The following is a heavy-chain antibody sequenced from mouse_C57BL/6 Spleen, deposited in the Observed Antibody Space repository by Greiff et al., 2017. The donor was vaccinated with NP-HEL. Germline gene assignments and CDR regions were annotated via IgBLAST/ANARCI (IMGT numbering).Heavy chain of an antibody. Sequence: VQLQQPGAELVQPGASVKLSCTASGYTFTSYWMHWVSQTPGQGLEWLGMIRPNSGSTNYNDKFKSKNTLTGDKTSSTDYMQRSSLTSEDAAVDYCAREGGNDYYDYRGQGTTLTAAS. CDR1: GYTFTSYW. CDR2: IRPNSGST. J-gene: IGHJ2*01. CDR3: AREGGNDYYDY. V-gene: IGHV1-64*01. D-gene: IGHD2-3*01.